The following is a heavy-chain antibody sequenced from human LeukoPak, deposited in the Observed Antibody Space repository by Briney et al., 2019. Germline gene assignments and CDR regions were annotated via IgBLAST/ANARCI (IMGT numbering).Heavy chain of an antibody. CDR3: AKNRDSSDYPRDFDF. CDR1: GFTFSSYG. V-gene: IGHV3-30*02. CDR2: IRHDGSYQ. Sequence: GGSQRLSCAAFGFTFSSYGMHWVRQTPGKGLEWVAFIRHDGSYQQYADSVKGRFTVSRDNSKDMVYLQMNSLRTEDTAVYYCAKNRDSSDYPRDFDFWGQGTLVTVSS. J-gene: IGHJ4*02. D-gene: IGHD3-22*01.